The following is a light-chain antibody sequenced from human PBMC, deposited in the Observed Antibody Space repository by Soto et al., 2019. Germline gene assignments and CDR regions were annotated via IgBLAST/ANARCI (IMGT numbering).Light chain of an antibody. Sequence: QSALTQTASVSGSPGQTITMSCTGTSSDVGSYDLVSWYLHHPGKAPKLIIYEARKRPSGVSNRFSGSKSGNTASLEISGLQADDEGDYYCASYAGSFTFPVVFGGGTKLTVL. CDR3: ASYAGSFTFPVV. CDR2: EAR. CDR1: SSDVGSYDL. J-gene: IGLJ2*01. V-gene: IGLV2-23*01.